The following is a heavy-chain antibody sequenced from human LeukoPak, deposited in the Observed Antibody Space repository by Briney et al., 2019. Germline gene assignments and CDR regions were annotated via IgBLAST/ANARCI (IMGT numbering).Heavy chain of an antibody. CDR1: GFTFSSYG. CDR3: ARASGIHLWFHFDY. CDR2: IRYDGSNK. V-gene: IGHV3-30*02. Sequence: GGSLRLSCAASGFTFSSYGMHWVRQAPGKGLEWVAFIRYDGSNKYYADSVKGRFTISRDNSKNTLYLEMNSLRPEDTAVYYCARASGIHLWFHFDYWGQGTLATVSS. D-gene: IGHD5-18*01. J-gene: IGHJ4*02.